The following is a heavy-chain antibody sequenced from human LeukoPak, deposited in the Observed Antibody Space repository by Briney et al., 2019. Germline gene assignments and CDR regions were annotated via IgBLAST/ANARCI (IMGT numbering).Heavy chain of an antibody. V-gene: IGHV1-2*02. CDR1: GYSFTGFY. D-gene: IGHD1-26*01. Sequence: ASVKVSCKASGYSFTGFYIHWVRRAPGQGLEWMGGINPRSGGADYAQTFQGRVTMTRDTSITTACLELHSLRSDDTAIYYCARDSRYSRSYSDYWSQGTLVTVSS. CDR3: ARDSRYSRSYSDY. CDR2: INPRSGGA. J-gene: IGHJ4*02.